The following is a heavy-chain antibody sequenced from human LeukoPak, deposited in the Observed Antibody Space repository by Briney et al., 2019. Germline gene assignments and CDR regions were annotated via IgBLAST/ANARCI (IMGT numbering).Heavy chain of an antibody. CDR1: GVSISSSNSY. V-gene: IGHV4-39*01. Sequence: TASETLSLTCTVSGVSISSSNSYWGWIRQPPGKGLEWIGSIYYTGNTYYNASLKSQVSISIDTSKNQFSLKLTSVTAADTSVYYCARVSPLVVGIDYWGQGTLSPSPQ. CDR3: ARVSPLVVGIDY. CDR2: IYYTGNT. D-gene: IGHD2-2*01. J-gene: IGHJ4*02.